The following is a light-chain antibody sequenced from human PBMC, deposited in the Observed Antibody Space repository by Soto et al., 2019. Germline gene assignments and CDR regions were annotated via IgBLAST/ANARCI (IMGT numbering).Light chain of an antibody. CDR1: SSDIGDYNF. CDR2: EVT. J-gene: IGLJ2*01. CDR3: SSCTSSRTLE. V-gene: IGLV2-14*01. Sequence: QSALTQPASVSGSPGQSITISCTGTSSDIGDYNFVSWYQQLPGKAPKLMIYEVTDRPSGVSTRFSGSKSGNTASLTISGLQADDEALYYCSSCTSSRTLEFGGGTKLTVL.